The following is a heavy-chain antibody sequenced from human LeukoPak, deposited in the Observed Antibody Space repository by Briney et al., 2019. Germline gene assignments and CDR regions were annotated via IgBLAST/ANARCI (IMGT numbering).Heavy chain of an antibody. J-gene: IGHJ4*02. CDR1: GFTFSSHG. CDR2: IRFDGSNK. V-gene: IGHV3-30*02. CDR3: VKDRVVGGFGEFDY. D-gene: IGHD3-16*01. Sequence: GGSLTLSCAASGFTFSSHGMHWVRQAPGKGLGWVAFIRFDGSNKYYEDSAKGRFTISRDNSKNTLYLQMNSLRAADTAMYYCVKDRVVGGFGEFDYWGQGTLVTVSS.